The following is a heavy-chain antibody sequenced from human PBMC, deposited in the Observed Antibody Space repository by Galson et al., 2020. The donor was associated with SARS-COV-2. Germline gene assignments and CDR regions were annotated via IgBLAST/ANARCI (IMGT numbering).Heavy chain of an antibody. D-gene: IGHD1-26*01. CDR1: GFTFSSYS. Sequence: GGSLRLSCAASGFTFSSYSMNWVRQAPGKGLEWVTSISISTSDKYYADTVRGRFTISRDNANNSLYLHMNSLRPEDTAVYYCARGRWELPRIVDYWGHGTLV. V-gene: IGHV3-21*01. CDR3: ARGRWELPRIVDY. CDR2: ISISTSDK. J-gene: IGHJ4*01.